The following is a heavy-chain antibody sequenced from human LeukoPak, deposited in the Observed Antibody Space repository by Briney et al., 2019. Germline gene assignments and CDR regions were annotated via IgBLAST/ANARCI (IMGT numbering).Heavy chain of an antibody. D-gene: IGHD4-17*01. CDR1: GDSVSSNSAA. Sequence: QTLTLTCAISGDSVSSNSAAWNWITQSPSRGLEWLGRTYYRSKWYYDYAVSVKSRISINPDTSKNQFSLQLNSVTPEDTAVYYCARYGDGWFDPWGQGTLVTVSS. CDR2: TYYRSKWYY. CDR3: ARYGDGWFDP. V-gene: IGHV6-1*01. J-gene: IGHJ5*02.